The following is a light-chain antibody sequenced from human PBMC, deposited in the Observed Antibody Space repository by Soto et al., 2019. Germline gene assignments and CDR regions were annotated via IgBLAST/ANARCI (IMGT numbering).Light chain of an antibody. Sequence: EIVLTQSPATLSLSPGERATLSCRASQSVYTSLAWYQQKPGQAPRLLISDASNRATGISVRFSGSGSGTDFTLTISGLQPEDVAVYYWQHHTVWPTFGHGTKVEIK. J-gene: IGKJ1*01. CDR1: QSVYTS. CDR3: QHHTVWPT. V-gene: IGKV3-11*01. CDR2: DAS.